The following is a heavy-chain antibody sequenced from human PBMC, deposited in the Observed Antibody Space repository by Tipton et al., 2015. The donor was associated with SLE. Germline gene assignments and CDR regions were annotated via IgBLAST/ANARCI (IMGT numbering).Heavy chain of an antibody. D-gene: IGHD3-22*01. CDR1: GFTFSSYA. Sequence: SLRLSCSASGFTFSSYAMHWVRQAPGKGLEYVSAISSNGGSTYYADSVKGRFTISRDNSKNTLYLQMNSLRAGDTAVYYCARTYYYDSSPAFDIWGQGTMVTVSS. J-gene: IGHJ3*02. CDR2: ISSNGGST. V-gene: IGHV3-64*04. CDR3: ARTYYYDSSPAFDI.